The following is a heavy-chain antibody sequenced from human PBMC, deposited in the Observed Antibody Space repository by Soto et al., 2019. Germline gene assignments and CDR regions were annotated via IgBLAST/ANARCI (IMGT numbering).Heavy chain of an antibody. Sequence: EAQLVESGGGLVQPGGSLRLSCAASGFNFNEHEMRWVRQPPGKGLEWVAHISGTGSTIYYADSVKGRFTISRDNAKNSLYLQMNSLRADDTAVYYCARGLIIVTMGRYYTGMDVWGQGTTVTVSS. V-gene: IGHV3-48*03. CDR1: GFNFNEHE. D-gene: IGHD3-10*01. CDR2: ISGTGSTI. J-gene: IGHJ6*02. CDR3: ARGLIIVTMGRYYTGMDV.